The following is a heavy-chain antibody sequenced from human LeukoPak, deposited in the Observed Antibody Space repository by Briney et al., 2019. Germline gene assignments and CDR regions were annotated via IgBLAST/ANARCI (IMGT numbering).Heavy chain of an antibody. D-gene: IGHD1-26*01. CDR1: GGSVNTNNYY. Sequence: PSETLSLTCSVSGGSVNTNNYYWAWIRQPPGKGLEWIASIYSSGSTYYSPSLKGRVTISVDTSKNQFSLNLGSVTASDTAVYYCASRRGGSGSYFSYWGQGTLVTVSS. J-gene: IGHJ4*02. CDR3: ASRRGGSGSYFSY. V-gene: IGHV4-39*01. CDR2: IYSSGST.